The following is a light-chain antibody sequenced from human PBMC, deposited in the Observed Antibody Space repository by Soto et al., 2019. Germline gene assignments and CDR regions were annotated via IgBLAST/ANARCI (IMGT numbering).Light chain of an antibody. CDR3: QKYSSVPV. J-gene: IGKJ3*01. CDR1: QGIRNF. Sequence: DIQMTQSPTSLSASVGDRVTITCRASQGIRNFVAWYQQKPGKAPKLLIYAASTLQSGVPSRFSGSRSGTDFTLTINSLQPEDVATYSCQKYSSVPVFGPGTKVEI. CDR2: AAS. V-gene: IGKV1-27*01.